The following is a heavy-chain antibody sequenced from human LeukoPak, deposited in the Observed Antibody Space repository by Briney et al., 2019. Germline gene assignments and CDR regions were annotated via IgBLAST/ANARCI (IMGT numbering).Heavy chain of an antibody. J-gene: IGHJ4*02. Sequence: SVKVSCKASGGTFSSYAISWVRQAPGQGLGWMGRIFPILGIANYAQKFQGRVTITADKSTSTAYMELSSLRSEDTAVYYCARDSYYDILTEYYFDYWGQGTLVTVSS. CDR3: ARDSYYDILTEYYFDY. CDR1: GGTFSSYA. D-gene: IGHD3-9*01. CDR2: IFPILGIA. V-gene: IGHV1-69*04.